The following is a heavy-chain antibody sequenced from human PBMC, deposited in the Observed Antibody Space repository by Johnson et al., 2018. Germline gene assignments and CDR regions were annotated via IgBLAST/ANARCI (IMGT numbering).Heavy chain of an antibody. Sequence: QLVQSGAEVKKPGXSVKXSCXASGYTFTSYYMHWVRQAPGQGLEGMGIINHSGGSTSYAQKFQGRVTMTRDTSTSTVYMELSSLRSEDTAVYYCAKDNTVVTPTLCYFKHWGQGTLVTVSS. J-gene: IGHJ1*01. D-gene: IGHD4-23*01. V-gene: IGHV1-46*01. CDR2: INHSGGST. CDR3: AKDNTVVTPTLCYFKH. CDR1: GYTFTSYY.